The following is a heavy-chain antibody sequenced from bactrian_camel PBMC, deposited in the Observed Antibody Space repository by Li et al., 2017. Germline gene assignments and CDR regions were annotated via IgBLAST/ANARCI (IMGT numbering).Heavy chain of an antibody. V-gene: IGHV3S53*01. CDR2: IHNDGRT. CDR1: GNTYNINC. CDR3: AAGTNAYGVGTCQYDY. J-gene: IGHJ4*01. D-gene: IGHD1*01. Sequence: QVQLVESGGGSVQAGGSVRLTCTASGNTYNINCMGWFRQGPGQQREGVANIHNDGRTYYVDSVKGRFILSQDNAKTTMFIQMNDLKPEDTATYLCAAGTNAYGVGTCQYDYWGRGTQVTVS.